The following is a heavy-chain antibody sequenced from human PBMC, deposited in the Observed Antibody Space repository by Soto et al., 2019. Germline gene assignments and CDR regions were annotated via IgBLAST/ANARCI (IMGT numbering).Heavy chain of an antibody. CDR1: GFTFSSYG. CDR2: ISYDGSNK. CDR3: AKDSSVVPAAIGYNWFDP. V-gene: IGHV3-30*18. D-gene: IGHD2-2*02. Sequence: SLRLSCAASGFTFSSYGMHWVRQAPGKGLEWVAVISYDGSNKYYADSVKGRFTISRDNSKNTLYLQMNSLRAEDTAVYYCAKDSSVVPAAIGYNWFDPWGQGTLVTVSS. J-gene: IGHJ5*02.